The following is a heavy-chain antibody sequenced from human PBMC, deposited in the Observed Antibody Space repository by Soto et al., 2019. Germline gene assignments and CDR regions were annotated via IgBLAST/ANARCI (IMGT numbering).Heavy chain of an antibody. CDR1: GFTFSNAW. J-gene: IGHJ4*02. CDR3: TTKLYGDYVDY. D-gene: IGHD2-8*01. Sequence: LSLTCAASGFTFSNAWMSWVRQAPGKGLEWVGRIKSKTDGGTTDYAAPVKGRFTISRDDSKNTLYLQMNSLKTEDTAVYYCTTKLYGDYVDYWGQGTLVTVSS. V-gene: IGHV3-15*01. CDR2: IKSKTDGGTT.